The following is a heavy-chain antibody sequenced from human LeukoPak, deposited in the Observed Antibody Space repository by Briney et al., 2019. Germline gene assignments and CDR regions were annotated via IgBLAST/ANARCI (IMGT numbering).Heavy chain of an antibody. Sequence: SETLPLTCTVSGGSISSYYWSWIRQPAGKGLEWIGRIYTSGSTNSNPSLKSRVTISVDTSKNQFSLKLNSVTAADTAVYYCARHIKSGYSRSWSSFDYWGQGTLVTVSS. CDR2: IYTSGST. J-gene: IGHJ4*02. CDR3: ARHIKSGYSRSWSSFDY. D-gene: IGHD6-13*01. V-gene: IGHV4-4*07. CDR1: GGSISSYY.